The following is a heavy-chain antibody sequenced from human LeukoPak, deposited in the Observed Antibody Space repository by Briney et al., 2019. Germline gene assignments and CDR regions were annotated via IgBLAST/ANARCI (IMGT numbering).Heavy chain of an antibody. Sequence: GGSLRLSCAASGFTFSSYAMSWVRQASGKGLEWVSGISTSGGSTSYADSVKGRFTISRDNPRNTLYMQMNSLRAEDTAVYYCAIMHRYYDGSGYWVQWGQGTLVTVSS. CDR2: ISTSGGST. J-gene: IGHJ4*02. CDR3: AIMHRYYDGSGYWVQ. D-gene: IGHD3-22*01. CDR1: GFTFSSYA. V-gene: IGHV3-23*01.